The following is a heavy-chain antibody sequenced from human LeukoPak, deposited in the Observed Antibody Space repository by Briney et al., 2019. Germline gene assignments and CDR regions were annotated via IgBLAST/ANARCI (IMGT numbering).Heavy chain of an antibody. V-gene: IGHV3-64D*06. Sequence: PGGSLRLSCSASGFTFTSFAMHWVRQAPRKGLEYVSAISSSGSNIFYADSVKGRFTISRDNSKSTLYLQMSGLRTDDTAVYYCMRDLRGVEPPPPHQKYWGQGTPVTVSS. D-gene: IGHD1-14*01. J-gene: IGHJ4*02. CDR2: ISSSGSNI. CDR3: MRDLRGVEPPPPHQKY. CDR1: GFTFTSFA.